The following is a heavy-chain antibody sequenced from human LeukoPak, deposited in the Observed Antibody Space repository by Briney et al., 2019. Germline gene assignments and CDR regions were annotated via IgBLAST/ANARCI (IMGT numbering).Heavy chain of an antibody. Sequence: AGGSLRLSCAASGFTFSTYAMHWVRQAPGKGLEWVAIIWYDGSNRYYADSVKGRFTISRDNSKNTVFLQMSSLRAEDTAVYYCAREGTGYGDHYFDLWGQGTLVSVSS. V-gene: IGHV3-33*01. D-gene: IGHD4-17*01. CDR1: GFTFSTYA. CDR2: IWYDGSNR. CDR3: AREGTGYGDHYFDL. J-gene: IGHJ4*02.